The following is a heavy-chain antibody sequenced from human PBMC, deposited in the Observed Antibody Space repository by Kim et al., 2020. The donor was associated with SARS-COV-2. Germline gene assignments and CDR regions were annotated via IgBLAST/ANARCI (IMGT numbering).Heavy chain of an antibody. V-gene: IGHV4-4*02. D-gene: IGHD1-26*01. CDR1: GGSISSGTW. CDR3: ARLGSVSGGCYWFDP. Sequence: SETLSLTCGVSGGSISSGTWWSWVRQPPGKGLEWIGEISHSGNTNYNPSLRSRVTISVDKYKNQFSLSLNSVTAADTAVYFCARLGSVSGGCYWFDPWG. J-gene: IGHJ5*02. CDR2: ISHSGNT.